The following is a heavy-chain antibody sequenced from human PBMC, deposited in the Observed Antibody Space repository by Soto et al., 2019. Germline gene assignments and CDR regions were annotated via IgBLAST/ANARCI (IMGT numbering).Heavy chain of an antibody. V-gene: IGHV6-1*01. Sequence: WQTLSLLCAISGVRVSIKSAAGNWIRQSPSRGLEWLGRTYFRSKWHTDYAVSVRSRISIKPDTSKNQFSLQLNSVTPEDTAVYYCARQQQWPDYWGQGTLVPVSS. CDR3: ARQQQWPDY. J-gene: IGHJ4*02. CDR2: TYFRSKWHT. CDR1: GVRVSIKSAA. D-gene: IGHD6-19*01.